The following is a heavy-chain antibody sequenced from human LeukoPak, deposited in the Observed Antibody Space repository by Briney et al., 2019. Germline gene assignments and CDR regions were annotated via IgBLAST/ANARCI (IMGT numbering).Heavy chain of an antibody. CDR3: AKGGSRDDAFDI. Sequence: GGSLRLSCAASGFTFSSYGMHWVRQAPGKWLEWVAFIRYDGSNKYYADSVKGRFTISRDNSKNTLYLQMNSLRAEDTAVYYCAKGGSRDDAFDIWGQGTMVTVSS. CDR2: IRYDGSNK. V-gene: IGHV3-30*02. J-gene: IGHJ3*02. CDR1: GFTFSSYG. D-gene: IGHD1-26*01.